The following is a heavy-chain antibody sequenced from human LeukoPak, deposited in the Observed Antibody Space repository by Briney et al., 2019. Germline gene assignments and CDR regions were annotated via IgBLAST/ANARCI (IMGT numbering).Heavy chain of an antibody. J-gene: IGHJ4*02. Sequence: PGGSLRLSCAASGFTFSSDWMHWVRQAPGKGLVWVSRTNGAGTSTSYADSVKGRFTISRDNAKNTLYLQMNSLRAEDTAVYYCARATPGWWELQRWGQGTLVTVSS. V-gene: IGHV3-74*01. CDR2: TNGAGTST. D-gene: IGHD1-26*01. CDR3: ARATPGWWELQR. CDR1: GFTFSSDW.